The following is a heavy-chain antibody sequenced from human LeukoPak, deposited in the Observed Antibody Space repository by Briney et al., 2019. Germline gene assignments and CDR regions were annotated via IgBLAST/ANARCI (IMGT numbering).Heavy chain of an antibody. V-gene: IGHV3-15*07. D-gene: IGHD3-22*01. CDR3: STTYYYDSSEGY. J-gene: IGHJ4*02. CDR2: IKSKTDGGTT. Sequence: GGSLRLSCAASGFTFSNYNMNWVRQAPGKGLEWVGRIKSKTDGGTTDYAAPVKGRFTISRDDSKNTLYLQMNSLKTEDTAVYYCSTTYYYDSSEGYWGQGTLVTVSS. CDR1: GFTFSNYN.